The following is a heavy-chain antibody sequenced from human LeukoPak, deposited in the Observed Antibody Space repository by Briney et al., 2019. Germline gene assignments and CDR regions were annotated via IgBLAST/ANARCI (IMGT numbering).Heavy chain of an antibody. CDR1: GFTFSHYG. CDR2: IWNDGSDK. Sequence: GGSRRLSCVTSGFTFSHYGMHWVRQAPGKGLEWVAVIWNDGSDKYYGDSVKGRFTISRDNAKKTVYLQMNSLRVEETAVYYCAKDAQRGFDYSNSLGSWGQGALVTVSS. V-gene: IGHV3-33*06. J-gene: IGHJ4*02. CDR3: AKDAQRGFDYSNSLGS. D-gene: IGHD4-11*01.